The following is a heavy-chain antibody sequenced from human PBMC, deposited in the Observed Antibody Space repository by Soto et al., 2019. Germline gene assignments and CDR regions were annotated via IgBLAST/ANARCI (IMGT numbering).Heavy chain of an antibody. CDR3: ARVSGLGWFGELLGAFDI. J-gene: IGHJ3*02. CDR1: GFTFSSYW. Sequence: GGSLRLSCAASGFTFSSYWMSWVRQAPGKGLEWVANIKQDGSEKYYVDSVKGRFTISRDNAKNSLYLQMNSLRAEDTAVYYCARVSGLGWFGELLGAFDIWGQGTMVTVSS. CDR2: IKQDGSEK. D-gene: IGHD3-10*01. V-gene: IGHV3-7*01.